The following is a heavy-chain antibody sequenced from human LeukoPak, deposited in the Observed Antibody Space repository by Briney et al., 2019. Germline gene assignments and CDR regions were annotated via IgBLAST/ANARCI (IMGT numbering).Heavy chain of an antibody. J-gene: IGHJ5*02. CDR3: ARLTTVRNWFDP. CDR2: IIPIFGTA. Sequence: SVKVSCKASGGTFISYAISWVRQAPGQGLEWMGGIIPIFGTANYAQKFQGRVTITADESTSTAYMELSSLRSEDTAVYYCARLTTVRNWFDPWGQGTLVTVSS. V-gene: IGHV1-69*13. D-gene: IGHD4-11*01. CDR1: GGTFISYA.